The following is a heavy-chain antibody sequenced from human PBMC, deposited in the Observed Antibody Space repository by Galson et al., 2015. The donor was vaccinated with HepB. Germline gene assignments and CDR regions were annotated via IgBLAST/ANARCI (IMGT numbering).Heavy chain of an antibody. D-gene: IGHD1-26*01. CDR1: GFTFSTYA. J-gene: IGHJ4*02. CDR2: IGQSGGNT. Sequence: SLRLSCAATGFTFSTYAMSWVRQAPGKGLGWVSAIGQSGGNTYYADSVRGRFTISRDNSRKTVYLQMNSLRVDDTAVYYCASNRVGAIFDYWGQGALVAVSS. V-gene: IGHV3-23*01. CDR3: ASNRVGAIFDY.